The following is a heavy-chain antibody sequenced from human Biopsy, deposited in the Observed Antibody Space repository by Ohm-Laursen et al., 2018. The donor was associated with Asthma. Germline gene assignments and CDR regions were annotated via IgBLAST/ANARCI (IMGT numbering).Heavy chain of an antibody. V-gene: IGHV1-18*01. CDR1: GSTFNSAG. J-gene: IGHJ6*02. D-gene: IGHD3-10*01. CDR2: ISVYNGNT. CDR3: ARAVDYSHYYGIDV. Sequence: GSVKISCKTSGSTFNSAGITWVRQAPGQGLEWMGWISVYNGNTKVAQKLQDRVTMITDTSTSTAYMELRSLRSDDTAVYFCARAVDYSHYYGIDVWGQGTTVTVS.